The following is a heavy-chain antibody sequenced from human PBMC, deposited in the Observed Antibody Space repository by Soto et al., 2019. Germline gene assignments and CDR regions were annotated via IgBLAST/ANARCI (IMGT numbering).Heavy chain of an antibody. V-gene: IGHV3-21*01. J-gene: IGHJ5*02. CDR2: ISGSSIYI. CDR1: GFTFSNYN. Sequence: GGSLRLSCVASGFTFSNYNMNWVRQAPGKGLEWVSHISGSSIYIHYADSVRGRFTISRDNAKNSVYLQMDSLRVEDTAVYYCAREGALKPFSSWGQGALVTVSS. CDR3: AREGALKPFSS.